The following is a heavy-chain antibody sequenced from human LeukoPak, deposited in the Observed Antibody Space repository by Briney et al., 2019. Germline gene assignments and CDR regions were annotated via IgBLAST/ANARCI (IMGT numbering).Heavy chain of an antibody. Sequence: GESLKISCKGSGYSFTDYWIGRERQMPGKGLEWMGIIYPGDSDTRYSPSFQGQVTISVDKSIIAAYLQWSGVKASDTAMYYCARSGSGWYYWGQGTLVTVSS. J-gene: IGHJ4*02. CDR1: GYSFTDYW. CDR3: ARSGSGWYY. V-gene: IGHV5-51*01. CDR2: IYPGDSDT. D-gene: IGHD6-19*01.